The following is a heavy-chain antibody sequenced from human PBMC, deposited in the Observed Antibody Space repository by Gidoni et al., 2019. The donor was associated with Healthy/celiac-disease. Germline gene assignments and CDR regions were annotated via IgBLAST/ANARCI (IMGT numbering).Heavy chain of an antibody. CDR1: GFTFSSYA. V-gene: IGHV3-30*04. Sequence: QVQLVESGGGVVQPGRSLRLSCAASGFTFSSYAMHWVRQAPGKGLEWVAVISYDGSNKYYADSVKGRFTISRDNSKNTLYLQMNSLRAEDTAVYYCARDQNGSGLDYWGQGTLVTVSS. J-gene: IGHJ4*02. CDR3: ARDQNGSGLDY. D-gene: IGHD3-10*01. CDR2: ISYDGSNK.